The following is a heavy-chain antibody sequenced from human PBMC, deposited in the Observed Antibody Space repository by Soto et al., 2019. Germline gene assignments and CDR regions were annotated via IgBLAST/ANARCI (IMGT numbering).Heavy chain of an antibody. J-gene: IGHJ5*02. CDR1: GGSISSGGYY. V-gene: IGHV4-31*03. D-gene: IGHD2-15*01. CDR3: ASVVVVVAATGWFDP. Sequence: SETLSLTCTVSGGSISSGGYYWSWIRQHPGKGLEWIGYIYYSGSTYYNPSLKSRVTISVDTSKNQFSLKLSSVTAADTAVYYCASVVVVVAATGWFDPWGQGTLVTVSS. CDR2: IYYSGST.